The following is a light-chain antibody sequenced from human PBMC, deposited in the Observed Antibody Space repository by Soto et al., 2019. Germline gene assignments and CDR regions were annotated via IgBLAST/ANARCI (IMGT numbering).Light chain of an antibody. CDR3: QQYNNWPPWT. Sequence: EIVLTQSPRTLSLSPGERAKLSCRAIQSVSNNYLAWYQQKPGQAPRLLIYGASNRATGIPARFSGSGSGTEFTLTISSLQSEDFAVYYCQQYNNWPPWTFGQGTKVDIK. CDR1: QSVSNN. J-gene: IGKJ1*01. V-gene: IGKV3D-15*01. CDR2: GAS.